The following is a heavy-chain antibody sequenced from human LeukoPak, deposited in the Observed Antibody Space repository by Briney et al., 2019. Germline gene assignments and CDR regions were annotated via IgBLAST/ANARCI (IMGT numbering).Heavy chain of an antibody. Sequence: GGSLRLSCAASGFTVSSNYMSWVRQAPGKGLEWVSVIYSGGSTYYADSVKGRFTISRDNSDNTLHLQMNSPRAEDTAVYYCAKAFSSAYDYGPTDSWGQGTLVTVSS. CDR1: GFTVSSNY. D-gene: IGHD4/OR15-4a*01. V-gene: IGHV3-66*01. CDR3: AKAFSSAYDYGPTDS. J-gene: IGHJ4*02. CDR2: IYSGGST.